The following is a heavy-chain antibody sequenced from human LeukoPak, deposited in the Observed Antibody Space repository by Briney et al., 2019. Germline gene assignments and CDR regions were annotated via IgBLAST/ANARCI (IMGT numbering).Heavy chain of an antibody. D-gene: IGHD2-2*01. V-gene: IGHV4-28*01. CDR2: IHYSGTS. Sequence: SETLSLTCGVSGDSISSTNWWAWIRQPPGKGLEWIGYIHYSGTSYYNPSLKSRATMSVQTSKNQFSLKLSSVTAVDTAVYYCARTYCSTTTCYAFDYWGQGTLVTVSS. CDR3: ARTYCSTTTCYAFDY. J-gene: IGHJ4*02. CDR1: GDSISSTNW.